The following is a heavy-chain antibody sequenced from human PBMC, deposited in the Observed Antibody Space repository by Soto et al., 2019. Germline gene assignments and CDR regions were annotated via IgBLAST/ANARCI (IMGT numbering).Heavy chain of an antibody. V-gene: IGHV3-23*01. CDR3: AKDFTSSYDSSGYYFH. CDR2: ISGSGGST. CDR1: GFTFSSYA. D-gene: IGHD3-22*01. J-gene: IGHJ4*02. Sequence: PGGSLRLSCAASGFTFSSYAMSWVRQAPGKGLEWVSAISGSGGSTYYADSVKGRFTISRDNSKNTLYLQMNSLRAEDTAVYYCAKDFTSSYDSSGYYFHWGQGTLVTVSS.